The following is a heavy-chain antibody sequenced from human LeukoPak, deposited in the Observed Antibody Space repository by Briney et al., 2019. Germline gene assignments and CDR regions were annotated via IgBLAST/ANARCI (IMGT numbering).Heavy chain of an antibody. V-gene: IGHV4-34*01. J-gene: IGHJ4*02. CDR3: ARATYYDYVWGSYRYKTRFDY. CDR2: INHSGST. D-gene: IGHD3-16*02. CDR1: GGSFSGYY. Sequence: SETLSLTCAVYGGSFSGYYWSWIRQPPGKGLEWIGEINHSGSTNYNPSLKSRVTISVDTSKNQFSLKLSSVTAADTAVYYCARATYYDYVWGSYRYKTRFDYWGQGTLVTVSS.